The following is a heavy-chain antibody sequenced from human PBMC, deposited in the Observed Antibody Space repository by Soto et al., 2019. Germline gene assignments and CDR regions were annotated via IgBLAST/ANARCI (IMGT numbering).Heavy chain of an antibody. D-gene: IGHD3-22*01. Sequence: SETLSLTWGVDGGSFSGYYWRWIRQPPGKGLEWIGEINHSGSTHYNPSLKSRVTTSVDTSKNQFSLNLRSVTAADTAVYYCARTRPRTIGTNYYDGSGGEYDAFDIWGQGTMVT. J-gene: IGHJ3*02. CDR1: GGSFSGYY. CDR3: ARTRPRTIGTNYYDGSGGEYDAFDI. CDR2: INHSGST. V-gene: IGHV4-34*01.